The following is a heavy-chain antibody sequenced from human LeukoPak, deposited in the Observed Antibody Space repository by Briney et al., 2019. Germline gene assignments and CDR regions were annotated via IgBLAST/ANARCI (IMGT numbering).Heavy chain of an antibody. CDR3: TRGAGWLIDY. V-gene: IGHV4-59*01. J-gene: IGHJ4*02. CDR2: FHNSGTS. D-gene: IGHD3-16*01. CDR1: DDSISDYY. Sequence: SETLSLTCTVSDDSISDYYRGWIRQPPGKGLEWIGYFHNSGTSTYNPSLKSRVTISADTSKNQFSLKLNSLITADTAVYYCTRGAGWLIDYWGQGILVTVSS.